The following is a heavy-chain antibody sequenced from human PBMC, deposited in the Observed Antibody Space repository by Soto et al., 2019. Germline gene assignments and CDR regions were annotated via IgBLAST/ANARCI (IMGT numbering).Heavy chain of an antibody. J-gene: IGHJ4*01. CDR1: GSTFSNYW. CDR3: ARVAYGNGWIFDH. Sequence: GGSLRLSCAASGSTFSNYWMSWVRQAPGKGLEWVANIKQDGSEKYYVDSVKGRFTLSRDNAQNSLQLQMNSLRAEDTAIYFCARVAYGNGWIFDHWGQGTLVTVSS. V-gene: IGHV3-7*01. CDR2: IKQDGSEK. D-gene: IGHD6-19*01.